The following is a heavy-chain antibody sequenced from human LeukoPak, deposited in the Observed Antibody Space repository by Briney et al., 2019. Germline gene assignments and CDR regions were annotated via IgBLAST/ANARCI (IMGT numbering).Heavy chain of an antibody. CDR2: IWYDGSNK. Sequence: PGGSLRLPCAASGFTFSSYGMHWVRQAPGKGLEWVAVIWYDGSNKYYADSVKGRFTISRDNSKNTLYLQMNSLRAEDTAVYYCAREGLGSSIFGVVIRRYYYYGMDVWGQGTTVTVSS. CDR3: AREGLGSSIFGVVIRRYYYYGMDV. CDR1: GFTFSSYG. V-gene: IGHV3-33*01. J-gene: IGHJ6*02. D-gene: IGHD3-3*01.